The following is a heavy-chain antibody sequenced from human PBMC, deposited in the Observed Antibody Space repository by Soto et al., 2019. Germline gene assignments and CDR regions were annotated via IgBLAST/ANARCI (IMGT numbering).Heavy chain of an antibody. CDR1: GGSISSGEYY. J-gene: IGHJ4*02. CDR3: ARGMTTVTTLDY. CDR2: ISHSGST. V-gene: IGHV4-30-2*01. Sequence: SETLSLTCTVSGGSISSGEYYWTWIRQPPGKGLEWIGYISHSGSTYYNPSLKSRVTISVDRSKNQFSLKLSSVTAADTAVYYCARGMTTVTTLDYWGQGTLVTVSS. D-gene: IGHD4-4*01.